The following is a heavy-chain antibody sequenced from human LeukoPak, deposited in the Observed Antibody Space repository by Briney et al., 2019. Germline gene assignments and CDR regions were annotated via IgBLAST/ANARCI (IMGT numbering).Heavy chain of an antibody. CDR2: INPKSGAT. V-gene: IGHV1-2*02. CDR1: GYTFTGYY. CDR3: ARKTLAVAATLDY. J-gene: IGHJ4*02. Sequence: ASVKVSCKSSGYTFTGYYMHWVRQSPGQGLEWMGWINPKSGATDYAQRVQGRVTMTSDTTISTAYMELSRLRSDDPAVYDCARKTLAVAATLDYWGQGTLVTVSS. D-gene: IGHD2-15*01.